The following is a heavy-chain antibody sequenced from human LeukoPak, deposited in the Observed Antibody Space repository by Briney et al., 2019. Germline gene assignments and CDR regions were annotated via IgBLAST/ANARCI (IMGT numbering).Heavy chain of an antibody. Sequence: GGSLRLSCAASGFTFSSYAMHWVRQAPGKGLEWVAVISYDGSNKYYADSVKGRFTISRDNSKNTLYLQMNSLRAEDTAVYYCASDLTDSSGWYRFDYWGQGTLVTVSS. CDR3: ASDLTDSSGWYRFDY. CDR1: GFTFSSYA. J-gene: IGHJ4*02. V-gene: IGHV3-30-3*01. CDR2: ISYDGSNK. D-gene: IGHD6-19*01.